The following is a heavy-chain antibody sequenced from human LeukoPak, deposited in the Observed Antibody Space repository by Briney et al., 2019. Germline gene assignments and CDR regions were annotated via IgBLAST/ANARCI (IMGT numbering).Heavy chain of an antibody. Sequence: SETLSLTCTVSGGSISSYYWSWIRQPAGKGLEWIGRIYTSGSTNYNPSLKSRVTMSVDTPKNQFSLKLSSVTAADTAVYYCARRYGDYSGNWFDPWGQGTLVTVSS. CDR1: GGSISSYY. CDR2: IYTSGST. D-gene: IGHD4-17*01. CDR3: ARRYGDYSGNWFDP. J-gene: IGHJ5*02. V-gene: IGHV4-4*07.